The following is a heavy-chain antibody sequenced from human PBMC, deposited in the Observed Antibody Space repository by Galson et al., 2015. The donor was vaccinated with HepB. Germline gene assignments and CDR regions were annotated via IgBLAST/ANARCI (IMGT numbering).Heavy chain of an antibody. D-gene: IGHD3-3*01. V-gene: IGHV3-23*01. Sequence: SLRLSCAASGFAFRHHAMSWVRQAPGKGPEWVSSIRGSGDDTKYADSVKGRFTISRDNFETMVFLQMNSLRVEDTAVYYCARDRTYHDFWRGFDLWGQGTMVAVSS. CDR2: IRGSGDDT. J-gene: IGHJ3*01. CDR1: GFAFRHHA. CDR3: ARDRTYHDFWRGFDL.